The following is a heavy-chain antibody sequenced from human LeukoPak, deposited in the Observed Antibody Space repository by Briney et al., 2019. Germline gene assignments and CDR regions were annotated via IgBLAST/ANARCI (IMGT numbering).Heavy chain of an antibody. Sequence: GGSLRLSCAVSGITLSNYAMTWVRQAPGRGVEGVAGISGSGGGTNYADSVKGRFTISRDNYKNTLYLQMNSLGAEDTAVYVCAKRGVVIRVILVGFHKEAYYFDSWGQGALVTVSS. D-gene: IGHD3-22*01. V-gene: IGHV3-23*01. CDR2: ISGSGGGT. CDR1: GITLSNYA. CDR3: AKRGVVIRVILVGFHKEAYYFDS. J-gene: IGHJ4*02.